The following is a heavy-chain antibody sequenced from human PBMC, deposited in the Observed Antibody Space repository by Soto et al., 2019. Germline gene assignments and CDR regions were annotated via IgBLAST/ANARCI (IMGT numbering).Heavy chain of an antibody. CDR1: GFTFSSYE. D-gene: IGHD2-8*01. V-gene: IGHV3-48*03. Sequence: GGSLRLSCAASGFTFSSYEMNWVRQAPGKGLEWVSLIAASGGTIYYADSVKGRFTIFRDNAKNSLYLQMNSLRAEDTAVYYCWLYCTNGVVCRGGMDVWGQGTTVTVSS. CDR2: IAASGGTI. J-gene: IGHJ6*02. CDR3: WLYCTNGVVCRGGMDV.